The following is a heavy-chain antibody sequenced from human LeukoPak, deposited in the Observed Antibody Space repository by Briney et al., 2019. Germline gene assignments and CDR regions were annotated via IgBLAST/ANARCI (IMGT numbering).Heavy chain of an antibody. CDR1: VFTFSSYW. Sequence: GGSLRLSCAASVFTFSSYWVSCVRQAPGEGLEWVANIKQDGSEKYYVDSVKGRFTISRDNAKNSLYLQMNSLRAEDTAVYYCARDRGSYLDYWGQGTLVTVSS. V-gene: IGHV3-7*01. CDR2: IKQDGSEK. J-gene: IGHJ4*02. CDR3: ARDRGSYLDY. D-gene: IGHD1-26*01.